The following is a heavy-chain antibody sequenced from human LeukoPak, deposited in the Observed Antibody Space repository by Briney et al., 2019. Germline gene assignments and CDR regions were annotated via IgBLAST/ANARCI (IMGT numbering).Heavy chain of an antibody. V-gene: IGHV5-51*01. CDR1: GYRFTNYW. J-gene: IGHJ4*02. Sequence: KPGESLKISCKGSGYRFTNYWIGWVRQMPGKGLEWMGIIYPGDSDIRYSPPFQGQVTISADKSISTAYLQWSSLKASDTTMYYCARQNSGWEKGTIDYWGQGTLVTVSS. CDR3: ARQNSGWEKGTIDY. CDR2: IYPGDSDI. D-gene: IGHD6-19*01.